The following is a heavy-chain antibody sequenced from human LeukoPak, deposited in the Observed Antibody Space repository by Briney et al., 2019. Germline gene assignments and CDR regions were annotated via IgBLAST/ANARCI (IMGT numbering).Heavy chain of an antibody. V-gene: IGHV4-59*01. CDR1: GGSIGSYY. CDR3: ARAGRGYNYGFVPSELDYYYYYLDV. J-gene: IGHJ6*03. CDR2: IYYSGRS. Sequence: SETLSLTCTVSGGSIGSYYWSWLRQPPGKGLEWIGYIYYSGRSNQNPSLRSRVTISLDTSKNQFSLKLSSVTAADTAVYYCARAGRGYNYGFVPSELDYYYYYLDVWGKGTTVTVSS. D-gene: IGHD5-18*01.